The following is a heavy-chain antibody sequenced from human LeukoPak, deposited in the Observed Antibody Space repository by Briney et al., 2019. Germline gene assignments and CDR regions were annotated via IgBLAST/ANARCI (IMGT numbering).Heavy chain of an antibody. CDR3: ARASGAYPSDFDY. Sequence: GGSLRLSCAASGFTFSTYVMHWVRQAPGKGLEWVAIIWYDGSNKYYADSVKGRFTISRDNSKNTLYLQMNSLRAEDTAAYYWARASGAYPSDFDYWGQGTLVTVSS. D-gene: IGHD4/OR15-4a*01. V-gene: IGHV3-33*01. CDR2: IWYDGSNK. J-gene: IGHJ4*02. CDR1: GFTFSTYV.